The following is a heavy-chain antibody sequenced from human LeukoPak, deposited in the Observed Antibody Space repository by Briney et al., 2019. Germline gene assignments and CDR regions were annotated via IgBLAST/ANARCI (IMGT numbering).Heavy chain of an antibody. CDR1: GYTFTGYY. D-gene: IGHD6-19*01. V-gene: IGHV1-2*02. Sequence: ASVKVSCKASGYTFTGYYMHWVRQAPGQGLEWMGWINPNSGGTNYAQKFQGRVTMTRDTSISTAYMELSRLRSDDTAVYYCARDAWGAVAATLDVWGQGTTVTVSS. CDR3: ARDAWGAVAATLDV. CDR2: INPNSGGT. J-gene: IGHJ6*02.